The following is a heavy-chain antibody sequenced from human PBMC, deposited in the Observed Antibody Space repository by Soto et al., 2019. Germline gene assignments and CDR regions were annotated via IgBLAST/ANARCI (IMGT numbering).Heavy chain of an antibody. D-gene: IGHD3-16*02. CDR3: ARSYDYVWGSYRTGCDY. V-gene: IGHV3-30-3*01. CDR2: ISYDGSNK. J-gene: IGHJ4*02. CDR1: GFTFSSYA. Sequence: QVQLVESGGGVVQPGRSLRLSCAASGFTFSSYAMHWVRQAPGKGLEWVAVISYDGSNKYYADSVKGRFTISRDNSKNTLYLQMNSLRAEDTAVYYCARSYDYVWGSYRTGCDYWGQGTLVTVSS.